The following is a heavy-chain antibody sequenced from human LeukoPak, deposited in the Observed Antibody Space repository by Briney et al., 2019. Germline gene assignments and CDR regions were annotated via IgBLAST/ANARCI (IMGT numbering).Heavy chain of an antibody. D-gene: IGHD1-26*01. CDR3: ARDPSNSGSYSRLDQ. CDR1: GFTFRNYG. Sequence: GGSLRLSCAASGFTFRNYGMHWVRQAPGRGLEWVSSISTSSIYIYYADSVKDRFSISRDNAKKSLYLEMNSLIAEDTAVYYCARDPSNSGSYSRLDQWGQGTLVTVSS. J-gene: IGHJ4*02. V-gene: IGHV3-21*01. CDR2: ISTSSIYI.